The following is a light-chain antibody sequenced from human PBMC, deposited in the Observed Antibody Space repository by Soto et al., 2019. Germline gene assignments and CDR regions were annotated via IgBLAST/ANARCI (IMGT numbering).Light chain of an antibody. CDR2: GAS. J-gene: IGKJ2*01. CDR1: QNINTY. Sequence: DVQLTQSPSSLSASVGDIVTITCRASQNINTYLNWYQHNPGKAPNLLIYGASTVHSGVPLRFSGSGSGTDFTLTISSLESEDFATYYCQESYRTQYTFGQGTKLGI. V-gene: IGKV1-39*01. CDR3: QESYRTQYT.